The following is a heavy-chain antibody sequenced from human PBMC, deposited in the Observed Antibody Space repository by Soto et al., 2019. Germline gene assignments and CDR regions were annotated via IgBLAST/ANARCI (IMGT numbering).Heavy chain of an antibody. J-gene: IGHJ4*02. CDR1: GFTFSSYA. V-gene: IGHV3-23*01. Sequence: RRLSCAASGFTFSSYAMSWVRQAPGQGLEWVSAISGSGGSTYYADSVKGRFTISRDNSKNTLYLQMNSLRAEDTAVYYCAKAYDILTGYEYWRQGTLVTVSS. D-gene: IGHD3-9*01. CDR2: ISGSGGST. CDR3: AKAYDILTGYEY.